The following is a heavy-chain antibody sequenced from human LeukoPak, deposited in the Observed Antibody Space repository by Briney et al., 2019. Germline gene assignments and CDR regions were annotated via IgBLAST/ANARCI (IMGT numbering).Heavy chain of an antibody. Sequence: SVKVSCKASGGTFSSYAISWVRQAPGQGLEWMGGIIPIFGTANYAQKFQGRVTITADESTSTAYMELSSLRSEDTAVYYCATRFTAGQAFDIWGQGTMVTVSS. CDR2: IIPIFGTA. J-gene: IGHJ3*02. CDR1: GGTFSSYA. V-gene: IGHV1-69*13. D-gene: IGHD3-3*01. CDR3: ATRFTAGQAFDI.